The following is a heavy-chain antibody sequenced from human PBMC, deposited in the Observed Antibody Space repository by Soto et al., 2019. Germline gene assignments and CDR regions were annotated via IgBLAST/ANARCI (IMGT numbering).Heavy chain of an antibody. Sequence: ASVKVSCKASGYTFTSYGISWVRQAPGQGLEWMGWISAYNGNTNYAQKLQGRVTMTTDTSTSTAYMELRSLRSDDTAVYYCARDLAINMGPDIVVVVAAPTRFDPWGQGTLVTVSS. J-gene: IGHJ5*02. CDR2: ISAYNGNT. CDR1: GYTFTSYG. V-gene: IGHV1-18*01. D-gene: IGHD2-15*01. CDR3: ARDLAINMGPDIVVVVAAPTRFDP.